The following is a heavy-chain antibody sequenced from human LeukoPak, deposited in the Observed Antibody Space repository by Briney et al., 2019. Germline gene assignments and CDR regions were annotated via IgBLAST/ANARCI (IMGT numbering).Heavy chain of an antibody. Sequence: GGSLRLSCAASGFTFSSYSMNWVRQAPGKGLEWVSGISGSAGSTYYGYSVKGRFTISRDNSKNTVYLQMNSLRAEETAVYYCAKDGGWILPLYYFDCWGQGTLVTVSS. J-gene: IGHJ4*02. D-gene: IGHD3-16*01. CDR3: AKDGGWILPLYYFDC. CDR1: GFTFSSYS. CDR2: ISGSAGST. V-gene: IGHV3-23*01.